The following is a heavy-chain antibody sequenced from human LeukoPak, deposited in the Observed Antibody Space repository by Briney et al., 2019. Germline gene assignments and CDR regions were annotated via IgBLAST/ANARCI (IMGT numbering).Heavy chain of an antibody. CDR3: ARARYCSSTSCFDDY. D-gene: IGHD2-2*01. J-gene: IGHJ4*02. Sequence: GGSLRLSCAASGFTFSSYGMHWVRQAPGKGLEWVAVISYDGSNKYYADSLKGRFTISRDNAKSSLYLQMNSLRAEDTAVYYCARARYCSSTSCFDDYWGQGSLVTVSS. CDR1: GFTFSSYG. V-gene: IGHV3-30*03. CDR2: ISYDGSNK.